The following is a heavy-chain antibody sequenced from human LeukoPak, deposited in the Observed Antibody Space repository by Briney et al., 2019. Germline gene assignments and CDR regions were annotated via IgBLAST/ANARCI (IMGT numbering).Heavy chain of an antibody. D-gene: IGHD2-15*01. CDR3: TRDGRVAYEMDV. J-gene: IGHJ6*02. CDR1: GFTFSRHP. CDR2: ISPGTI. Sequence: GGSLRLSCAASGFTFSRHPMNWVRQAPGKGLEWVSYISPGTIYYADSVKGRFTISRDNAKNSLHLQMNSLRAEDTAVYYCTRDGRVAYEMDVWGQGTTVTVSS. V-gene: IGHV3-48*01.